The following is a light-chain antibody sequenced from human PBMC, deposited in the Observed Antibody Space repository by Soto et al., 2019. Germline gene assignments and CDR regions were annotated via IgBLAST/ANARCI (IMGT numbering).Light chain of an antibody. V-gene: IGKV3-20*01. CDR2: GAS. CDR3: QQYGSSPYT. J-gene: IGKJ2*01. CDR1: QSLSTDY. Sequence: DIVLTQSPGTLSLSPGETATLSCWASQSLSTDYLALYQQKPGQPPSLLIYGASSRSTGIPDSFSGSGSGAGFTLNITRLQPEDVAVSYFQQYGSSPYTFGQGTKLEIK.